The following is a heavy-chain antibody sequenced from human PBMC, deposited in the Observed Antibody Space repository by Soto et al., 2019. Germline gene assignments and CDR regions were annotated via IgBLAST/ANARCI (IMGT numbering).Heavy chain of an antibody. V-gene: IGHV3-33*01. Sequence: QVQLVESGGGVVQPGRSLRLSCAASGFTFSSYGMHWVRQAPGKGLEWVAVIWYDGSNKYYADSVKGRFTISRDNSKNTLYLQMNSLRAEDTAVYYCARDQARRWDTDMVFDYWGQGTLVTVSS. J-gene: IGHJ4*02. CDR3: ARDQARRWDTDMVFDY. D-gene: IGHD5-18*01. CDR2: IWYDGSNK. CDR1: GFTFSSYG.